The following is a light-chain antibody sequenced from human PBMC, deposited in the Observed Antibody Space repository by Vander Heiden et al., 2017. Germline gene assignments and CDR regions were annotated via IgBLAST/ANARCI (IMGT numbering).Light chain of an antibody. J-gene: IGLJ2*01. CDR3: QVWDSSSDHVV. V-gene: IGLV3-21*02. Sequence: SYVLTQPPSVSVAPGQTAGSTCGGYNIGSKSVHWYQQKPGQAPVLAVYDDSDRPSGIPERFSGSNSGNTATLTIRRVEAGDEADYYCQVWDSSSDHVVFGGGTKLTVL. CDR1: NIGSKS. CDR2: DDS.